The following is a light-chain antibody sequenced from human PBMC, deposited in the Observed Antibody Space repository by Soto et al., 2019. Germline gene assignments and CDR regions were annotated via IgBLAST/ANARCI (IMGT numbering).Light chain of an antibody. CDR3: FSYAGHSVYV. V-gene: IGLV1-40*01. J-gene: IGLJ1*01. Sequence: QAVVTQPPSVSGAPGQRVTISCTGNSSNIGAGYDVHWYQQLPGTAPKLLMYGNNNRPSGVPDRFSGSKSGNTASLTISGLQAEDEADYYCFSYAGHSVYVFGTGTKLTVL. CDR1: SSNIGAGYD. CDR2: GNN.